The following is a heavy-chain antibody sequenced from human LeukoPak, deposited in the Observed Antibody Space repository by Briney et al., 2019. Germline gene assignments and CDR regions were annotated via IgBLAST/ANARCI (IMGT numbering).Heavy chain of an antibody. CDR3: AKGLSGYRYYYYGMDV. J-gene: IGHJ6*02. CDR1: GFTFSSYG. CDR2: ISYDGSNK. V-gene: IGHV3-30*18. Sequence: GGSLRLSCAASGFTFSSYGMHWVRQAPGKGLEWVAVISYDGSNKYYADSVKGRFTISRDSSKNTLYLQMNSLRAEDTAVYYCAKGLSGYRYYYYGMDVWGQGTTVTVSS. D-gene: IGHD3-3*01.